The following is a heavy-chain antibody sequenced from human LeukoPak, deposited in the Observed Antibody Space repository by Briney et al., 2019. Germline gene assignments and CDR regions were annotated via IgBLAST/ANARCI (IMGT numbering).Heavy chain of an antibody. CDR2: IYYSGST. J-gene: IGHJ5*02. V-gene: IGHV4-59*01. CDR1: GGXISSYY. D-gene: IGHD6-19*01. Sequence: SETLSLTCTVSGGXISSYYCSWIRQPPGKGLEWIGYIYYSGSTNYNPSLKSRVTISVDTSKNQFSLKLSSVTAADTAVYYCARVTYTNAWTWGQGTLVTVSS. CDR3: ARVTYTNAWT.